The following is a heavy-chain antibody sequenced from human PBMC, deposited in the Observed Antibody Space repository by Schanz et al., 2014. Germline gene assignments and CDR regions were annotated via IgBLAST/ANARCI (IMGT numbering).Heavy chain of an antibody. Sequence: QVQLVQSGADVKKPGSSMKLSCKASGGTFNSYTINWVRQAPGQWLEWMGRIIPILSIANYAQKFQGRVTITADRSTCTAYMELSRLSTEDTACYRSARGSGHAPAGSWGQGTLVTVSS. CDR3: ARGSGHAPAGS. CDR1: GGTFNSYT. D-gene: IGHD6-19*01. V-gene: IGHV1-69*02. CDR2: IIPILSIA. J-gene: IGHJ1*01.